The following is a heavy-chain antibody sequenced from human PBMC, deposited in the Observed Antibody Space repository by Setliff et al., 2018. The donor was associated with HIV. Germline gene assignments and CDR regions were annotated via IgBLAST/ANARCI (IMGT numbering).Heavy chain of an antibody. CDR1: GGAISSYY. CDR3: ARGHMLITYYYYYYMDV. V-gene: IGHV4-59*01. D-gene: IGHD3-10*02. CDR2: IYYSGST. Sequence: SETLSLTCTVSGGAISSYYWSWIRQPPGKGLEWIGYIYYSGSTNYNPSLKSRVTISVDTSKNQFSLKLSSVTAADTAVYYCARGHMLITYYYYYYMDVWGKGTTVTVSS. J-gene: IGHJ6*03.